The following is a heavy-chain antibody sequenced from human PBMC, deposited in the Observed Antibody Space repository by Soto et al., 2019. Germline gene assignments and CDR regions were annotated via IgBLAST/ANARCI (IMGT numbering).Heavy chain of an antibody. J-gene: IGHJ4*02. V-gene: IGHV4-59*08. D-gene: IGHD6-19*01. CDR2: IYYSGST. Sequence: SETLSLTCPVSGGSISSYYWSWIWQPPGKGLEWIGYIYYSGSTNYNPSLKSRVTISVDTSKNQFSLKLSSVTAADTAVYYCARHDSSGWYYFDYWGQGTLVTVSS. CDR1: GGSISSYY. CDR3: ARHDSSGWYYFDY.